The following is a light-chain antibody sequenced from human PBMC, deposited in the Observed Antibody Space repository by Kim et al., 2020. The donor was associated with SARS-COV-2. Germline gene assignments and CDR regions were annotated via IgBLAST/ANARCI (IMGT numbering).Light chain of an antibody. J-gene: IGKJ2*01. V-gene: IGKV3-20*01. Sequence: LSLPPEERATRACRASQSVSNNYLAWYQQKPGQAPRLLFYGSSNRATGIPDRFSGSGSGTDFTLTIFRLEPEDFAVYYCQQYGRSPYTFGQGTKLEI. CDR3: QQYGRSPYT. CDR2: GSS. CDR1: QSVSNNY.